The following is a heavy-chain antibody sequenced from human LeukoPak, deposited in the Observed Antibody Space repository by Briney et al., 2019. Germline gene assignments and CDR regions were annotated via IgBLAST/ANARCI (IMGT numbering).Heavy chain of an antibody. CDR1: GGSFSGYY. CDR3: ARGRRAFDI. J-gene: IGHJ3*02. V-gene: IGHV4-34*01. CDR2: INHSGSS. Sequence: SETLSLTCAVYGGSFSGYYWSWIRQPPGKGLEWIGEINHSGSSNYNPSLKSRVTISGDTSKNQFSLKLSSVTAADTAVYYRARGRRAFDIWGQGTMVTVSS.